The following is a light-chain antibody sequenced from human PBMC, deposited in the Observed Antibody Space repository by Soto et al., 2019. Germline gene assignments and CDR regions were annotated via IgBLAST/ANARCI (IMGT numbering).Light chain of an antibody. CDR3: QQRSNWPPMYT. CDR1: QSVSSY. J-gene: IGKJ2*01. V-gene: IGKV3-11*01. Sequence: EIVLTQSPATLSLSPGERATLSCRASQSVSSYLAWYQQKPGQAPSLLIYDESNRATDIPARFSGSGSGTDFAINIGNIEPEDFAGYYCQQRSNWPPMYTCCQGTKLEIK. CDR2: DES.